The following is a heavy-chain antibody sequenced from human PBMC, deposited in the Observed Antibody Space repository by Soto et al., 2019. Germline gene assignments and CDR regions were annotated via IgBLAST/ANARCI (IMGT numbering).Heavy chain of an antibody. D-gene: IGHD2-21*01. CDR3: VRGGGGGLFEH. J-gene: IGHJ4*02. CDR1: GFTFSDYY. Sequence: PGGSLRLSCPTSGFTFSDYYMSLIRQSPGKGLEWLSHISPKSTYRNYADSVKGRFTISRDNTKSSLFLQMNSLGVEDTAVYYCVRGGGGGLFEHWGQGVVFTVSS. CDR2: ISPKSTYR. V-gene: IGHV3-11*06.